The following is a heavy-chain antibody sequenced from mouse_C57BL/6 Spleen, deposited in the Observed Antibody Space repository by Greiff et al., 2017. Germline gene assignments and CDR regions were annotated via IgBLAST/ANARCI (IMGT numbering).Heavy chain of an antibody. D-gene: IGHD2-5*01. CDR1: GYSFTDYN. CDR3: SRSRYSNHQAWFAY. CDR2: INPNYGTT. V-gene: IGHV1-39*01. J-gene: IGHJ3*01. Sequence: VQLQQSGPELVKPGASVKISCKASGYSFTDYNMNWVKQSNGKSLEWIGVINPNYGTTSYNQKFKGKATLTVDQSSSTAYMQLNSLTSEDSAVYDCSRSRYSNHQAWFAYWGQGTLVTVSA.